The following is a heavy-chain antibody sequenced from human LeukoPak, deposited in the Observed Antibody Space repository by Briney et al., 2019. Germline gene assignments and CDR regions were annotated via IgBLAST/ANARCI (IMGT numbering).Heavy chain of an antibody. CDR1: GFTFSSYS. D-gene: IGHD3-3*01. CDR2: ISSSSSYI. Sequence: KPGGSLRLSCAASGFTFSSYSMNWVRQAPGKGLEWVSSISSSSSYIYYADSVKGRFTISRDNAKNSLYLQMNSLRAEDTAVYYCARDPPVTTPPNWFDPWGQGTLVTVPS. V-gene: IGHV3-21*04. J-gene: IGHJ5*02. CDR3: ARDPPVTTPPNWFDP.